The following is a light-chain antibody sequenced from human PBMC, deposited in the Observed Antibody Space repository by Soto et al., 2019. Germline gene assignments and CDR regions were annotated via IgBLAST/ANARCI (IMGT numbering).Light chain of an antibody. J-gene: IGLJ2*01. V-gene: IGLV2-23*01. CDR3: CSYAGSKLFGT. CDR2: EAN. CDR1: SSDVGSYNL. Sequence: QSALTQPASVSGSPGQSITISCTGSSSDVGSYNLVSWYQQYAGKAPKLIIFEANKRPSGVSNRFSGSKSGNTASLTISGLQSDDEAHYYCCSYAGSKLFGTFGGGTKLTVL.